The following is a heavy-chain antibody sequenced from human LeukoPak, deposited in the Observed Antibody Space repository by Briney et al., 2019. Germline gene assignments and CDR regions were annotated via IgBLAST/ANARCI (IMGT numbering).Heavy chain of an antibody. D-gene: IGHD2-15*01. CDR1: GSRFTSYW. CDR2: IYPGDSDN. J-gene: IGHJ4*02. V-gene: IGHV5-51*01. CDR3: ARRSPFCRIKGDGTCYSDY. Sequence: GAPLKISYKGSGSRFTSYWIGWVRPLPGKGVGWMGIIYPGDSDNRYSPSFQGQVTISADKSLSTAYLRWSSLKASDTAMYYCARRSPFCRIKGDGTCYSDYWGQGTLVTVSS.